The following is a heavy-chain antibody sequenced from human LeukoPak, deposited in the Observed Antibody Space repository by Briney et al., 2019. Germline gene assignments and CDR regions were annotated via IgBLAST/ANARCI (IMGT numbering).Heavy chain of an antibody. D-gene: IGHD6-13*01. CDR2: ISGSGGST. CDR3: ARGQAGIGAAGAIGFDF. V-gene: IGHV3-23*01. CDR1: GFTLSTYA. J-gene: IGHJ4*02. Sequence: GGSLRLSCAASGFTLSTYAMSWVRQARGKGLEWVSAISGSGGSTYYADSVKGRFTISRDNSKSTLYLQMNSLRVEDTALYYCARGQAGIGAAGAIGFDFWGQGTLVTVSS.